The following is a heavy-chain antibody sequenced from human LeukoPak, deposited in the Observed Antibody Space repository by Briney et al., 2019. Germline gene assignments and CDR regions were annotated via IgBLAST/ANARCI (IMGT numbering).Heavy chain of an antibody. V-gene: IGHV3-48*01. Sequence: GGSLRLSCAASGFTFSSYSMNWVRQAPGQGLEWVSYITSDSTTMFYADSVKGRFTASRDNAENSMYLQMNSLRAEDTAVYYCARDDTAVAGTELDYWGQGTLVTVSS. D-gene: IGHD6-19*01. CDR3: ARDDTAVAGTELDY. J-gene: IGHJ4*02. CDR1: GFTFSSYS. CDR2: ITSDSTTM.